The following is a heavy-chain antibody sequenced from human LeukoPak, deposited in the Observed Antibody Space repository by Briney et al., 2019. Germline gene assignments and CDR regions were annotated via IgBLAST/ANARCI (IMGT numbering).Heavy chain of an antibody. CDR3: ARSDASAWKDY. V-gene: IGHV1-2*02. CDR2: INPNSGGT. D-gene: IGHD6-19*01. Sequence: GASVKVSCKASGYTFTAYYLNWVRQAPGQGLEWMGWINPNSGGTNYAQKFQGRVTMTRGTSIGTAYMELTRLGSDDTAVYYCARSDASAWKDYWGQGTLVTVSS. CDR1: GYTFTAYY. J-gene: IGHJ4*02.